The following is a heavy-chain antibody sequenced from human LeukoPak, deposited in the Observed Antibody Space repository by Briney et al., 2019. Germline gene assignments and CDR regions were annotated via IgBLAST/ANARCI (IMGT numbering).Heavy chain of an antibody. V-gene: IGHV3-11*04. CDR3: TKRSGSYGPLFDY. J-gene: IGHJ4*02. CDR1: GFTFSEYY. Sequence: PGGSLRLSCATSGFTFSEYYMSWIRQAPGKGLEWVSYISSSGNNTYYAASVKGLFTISRNNAKNSLYLQMNSLRAEDTAVYYCTKRSGSYGPLFDYWGQGTLVTVSS. CDR2: ISSSGNNT. D-gene: IGHD5-18*01.